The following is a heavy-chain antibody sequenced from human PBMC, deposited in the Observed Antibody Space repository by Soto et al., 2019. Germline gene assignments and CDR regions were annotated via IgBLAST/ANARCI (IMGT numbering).Heavy chain of an antibody. Sequence: GGSLRLSCAASGFPFSSYGMNWVRQAPGKGLEWLGFIRSKAYGGTTEYAASVKGRFTISRDDSKSIAYLQMSSLKTEDTAVYYCSRVNDFWSGYYTSSFDYWGQGTPVTVSS. CDR2: IRSKAYGGTT. V-gene: IGHV3-49*04. CDR1: GFPFSSYG. D-gene: IGHD3-3*01. J-gene: IGHJ4*02. CDR3: SRVNDFWSGYYTSSFDY.